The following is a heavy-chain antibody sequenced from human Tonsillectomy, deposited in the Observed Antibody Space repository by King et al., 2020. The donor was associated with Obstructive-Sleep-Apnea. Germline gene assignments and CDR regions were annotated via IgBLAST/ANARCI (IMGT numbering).Heavy chain of an antibody. Sequence: LQLQESGPGLVKPSETLSLTCTVSGGSISSGSNYWGWIRQPPGKGLEWIGSVYRSGSTYNNPSLKSRVTISVDTSKDQFSLKLRSVTAADTAVYYCARPHGSGTTYFDYWGQGTLVTVSS. J-gene: IGHJ4*02. CDR3: ARPHGSGTTYFDY. CDR1: GGSISSGSNY. D-gene: IGHD4-17*01. CDR2: VYRSGST. V-gene: IGHV4-39*01.